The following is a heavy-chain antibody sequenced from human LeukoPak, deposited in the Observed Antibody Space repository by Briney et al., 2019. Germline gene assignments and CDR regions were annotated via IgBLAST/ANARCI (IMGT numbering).Heavy chain of an antibody. J-gene: IGHJ4*02. Sequence: GGSLRLSCAASGFTFSTYNMNWVRQAPGKGLEWVSSITSGGGYTYYADSVKGRFTTSRNNAKNSLSLRLDSLRAEDTAVYYCARGHYDVLTSSYKWTPDYWGQGTLVTVSS. V-gene: IGHV3-21*06. CDR1: GFTFSTYN. CDR2: ITSGGGYT. CDR3: ARGHYDVLTSSYKWTPDY. D-gene: IGHD3-9*01.